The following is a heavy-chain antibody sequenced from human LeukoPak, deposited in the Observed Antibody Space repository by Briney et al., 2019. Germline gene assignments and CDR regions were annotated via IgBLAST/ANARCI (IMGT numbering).Heavy chain of an antibody. CDR3: AKRGWGDYYDSSGYSLIDY. CDR1: GFTFSGSA. J-gene: IGHJ4*02. Sequence: GGSLRLSCAASGFTFSGSAVHWVRQASGKGLEWVGRIRSRANSYVTAYAASVTGRFTISRDDSNTAYLQMNSLKTEDTAVYYCAKRGWGDYYDSSGYSLIDYWGQGTLVTVSS. V-gene: IGHV3-73*01. CDR2: IRSRANSYVT. D-gene: IGHD3-22*01.